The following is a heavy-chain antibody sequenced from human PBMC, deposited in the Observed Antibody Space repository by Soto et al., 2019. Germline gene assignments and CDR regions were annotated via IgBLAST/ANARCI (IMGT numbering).Heavy chain of an antibody. Sequence: PSETLSLTCTVSGGSISSYYWSWIRQPPGKGLEWIGYIYYSGSTNYNPSLKSRVTISVDTSKNQFSLKLSSVTAADTAVYYCARMKLKQWLVQQGGQFDDWGQGTLVTASS. CDR2: IYYSGST. CDR3: ARMKLKQWLVQQGGQFDD. D-gene: IGHD6-19*01. J-gene: IGHJ4*02. V-gene: IGHV4-59*01. CDR1: GGSISSYY.